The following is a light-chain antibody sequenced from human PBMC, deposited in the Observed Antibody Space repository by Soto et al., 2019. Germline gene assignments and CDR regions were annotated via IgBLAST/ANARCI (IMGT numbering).Light chain of an antibody. CDR1: QSHLHINGETF. Sequence: DVVMTLMPLYLSVAPGHPASISCKSSQSHLHINGETFLFWYLQKPGQSPQLLIYEVSTRVSGVPDRFSGSGSGTDFTLEISRVGTDDVGIYYCMQSTQLPPTFGQGTRLEIK. V-gene: IGKV2D-29*02. CDR3: MQSTQLPPT. CDR2: EVS. J-gene: IGKJ5*01.